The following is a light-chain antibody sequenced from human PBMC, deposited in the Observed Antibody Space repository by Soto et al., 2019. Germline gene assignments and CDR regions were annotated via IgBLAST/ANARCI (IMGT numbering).Light chain of an antibody. CDR3: SSYARSNSLV. CDR2: EVS. V-gene: IGLV2-14*01. CDR1: SSDVGGYDY. J-gene: IGLJ2*01. Sequence: QSALTQPASESGSPGQSITISCTGTSSDVGGYDYVSWYQQHPDKAPKLMIYEVSNRPSGVSHRFSGSKSGNTASLTISGLQAEDEADYYCSSYARSNSLVFGGGTKLTVL.